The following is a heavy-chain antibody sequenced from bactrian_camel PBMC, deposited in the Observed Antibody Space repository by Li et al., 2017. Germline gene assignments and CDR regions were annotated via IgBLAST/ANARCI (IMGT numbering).Heavy chain of an antibody. J-gene: IGHJ4*01. CDR2: IYPDGSNT. V-gene: IGHV3S6*01. Sequence: HVQLVESGGGLVQPGGSLRLSCVASGFTFSIYSMHWVRQAPGKGLEWMASIYPDGSNTVYADSVKGRFTISRDNAKNTVYLQVNSPKSEDTALYYCATPALDYWGQGTQVTVS. CDR3: ATPALDY. CDR1: GFTFSIYS.